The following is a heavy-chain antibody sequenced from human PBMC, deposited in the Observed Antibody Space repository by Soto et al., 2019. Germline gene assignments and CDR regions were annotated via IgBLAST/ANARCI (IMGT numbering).Heavy chain of an antibody. CDR1: GYTFTSYG. D-gene: IGHD6-13*01. V-gene: IGHV1-18*04. J-gene: IGHJ6*02. CDR3: ARDGNAAGRHYYYYYYGMDV. CDR2: ISAYNGNT. Sequence: ASVKVSCKASGYTFTSYGISWVRQAPGQGLEWMGWISAYNGNTNYAQNLQGRVTMTTDTSTSTAYMELRSLRSDDTAVYYCARDGNAAGRHYYYYYYGMDVWGQGTTVTVSS.